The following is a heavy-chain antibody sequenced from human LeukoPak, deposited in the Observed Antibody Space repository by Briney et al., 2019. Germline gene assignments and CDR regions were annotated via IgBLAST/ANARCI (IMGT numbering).Heavy chain of an antibody. CDR3: ARGEERDFDY. V-gene: IGHV4-61*02. Sequence: SQTLSLTCTVSGGSISSGSYYWSWLRQPAGKGLEWIGRIYTSGSTNYNPSLKSRVTISVDTSKNQFSLKLSSVTAADTAVYYCARGEERDFDYWGQGTLVTVSS. J-gene: IGHJ4*02. CDR1: GGSISSGSYY. CDR2: IYTSGST.